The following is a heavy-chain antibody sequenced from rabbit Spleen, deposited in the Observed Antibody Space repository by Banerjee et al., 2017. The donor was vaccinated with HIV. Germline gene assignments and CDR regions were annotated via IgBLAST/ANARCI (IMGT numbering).Heavy chain of an antibody. CDR2: IAGSSSGFT. D-gene: IGHD2-1*01. CDR3: ARDRAGAYGDINL. CDR1: EVSFSFNSY. Sequence: QSLEESGGDLVKPGASLTLTCTASEVSFSFNSYMCWVRQAPGKGLEWISCIAGSSSGFTYSATWAKGRFTCSKTSSTTVTLQMTSLTVADTATYFCARDRAGAYGDINLWGQGTLVTVS. J-gene: IGHJ4*01. V-gene: IGHV1S40*01.